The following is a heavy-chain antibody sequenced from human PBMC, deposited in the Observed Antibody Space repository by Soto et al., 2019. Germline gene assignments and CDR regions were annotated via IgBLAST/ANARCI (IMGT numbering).Heavy chain of an antibody. V-gene: IGHV4-39*01. CDR3: ARHQYYYDSSGYTLDY. Sequence: SETLSLTCTVSGGSISSSTYYWGWIRLPPGKGLEWIGSVYYSGSTYYNLSLKSRVTISVDTSNNQFSLKLNSVTAADTAVYYCARHQYYYDSSGYTLDYWGQGTLVTVSS. D-gene: IGHD3-22*01. J-gene: IGHJ4*02. CDR1: GGSISSSTYY. CDR2: VYYSGST.